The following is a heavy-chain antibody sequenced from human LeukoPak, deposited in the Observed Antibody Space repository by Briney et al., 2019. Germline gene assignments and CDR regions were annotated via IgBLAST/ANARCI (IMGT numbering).Heavy chain of an antibody. CDR3: ARGGVVIPYNWFDP. D-gene: IGHD3-3*01. V-gene: IGHV4-30-2*01. CDR2: IYHSGST. J-gene: IGHJ5*02. CDR1: GGSISSGGYS. Sequence: SETLSLTCAVSGGSISSGGYSWSWIRQPPEKGLEWIGYIYHSGSTYYNPSLKSRVTISVDRSKNQFSLKLSSVTAADTAVYYCARGGVVIPYNWFDPWGQGTLVTVSS.